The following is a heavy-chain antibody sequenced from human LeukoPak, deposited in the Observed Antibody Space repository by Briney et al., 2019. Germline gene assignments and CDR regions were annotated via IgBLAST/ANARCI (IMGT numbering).Heavy chain of an antibody. Sequence: SVKVSCKASGCTFSSYAISWVRQAPGQGLEWMGRIIPIFGIANYAQKFQGRVTITADKSTSTAYMELSSLRSEDTAVYYCARSRDTAMVLSYWGQGTLVTVSS. CDR1: GCTFSSYA. V-gene: IGHV1-69*04. CDR3: ARSRDTAMVLSY. CDR2: IIPIFGIA. J-gene: IGHJ4*02. D-gene: IGHD5-18*01.